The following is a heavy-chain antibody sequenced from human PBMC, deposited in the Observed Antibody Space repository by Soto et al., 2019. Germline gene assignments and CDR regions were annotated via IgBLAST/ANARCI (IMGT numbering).Heavy chain of an antibody. CDR3: VRVGLRWYFDF. CDR1: RVPMNSGHW. J-gene: IGHJ2*01. V-gene: IGHV4-4*02. D-gene: IGHD3-16*01. Sequence: QVQLQESGPGLVKPSGTLSLTSDVSRVPMNSGHWWGWVRQPPGKGLEWVGHIHRSGATNYYPSLRSRVAISLDESKDQFSLKLNSVTAADTAVYYCVRVGLRWYFDFWGRGTLVTVSS. CDR2: IHRSGAT.